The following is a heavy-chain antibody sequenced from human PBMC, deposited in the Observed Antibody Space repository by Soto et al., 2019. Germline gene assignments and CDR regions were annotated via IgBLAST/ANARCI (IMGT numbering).Heavy chain of an antibody. D-gene: IGHD3-10*02. CDR3: ARGVRDIFVRGGVMDV. CDR1: GYTFTNFG. V-gene: IGHV1-18*04. Sequence: QVQLVQSGVEVKKPGASVTVSCKASGYTFTNFGISWVRQAPGQGLEWMGWISTNAGITKYAQKFQGRVSMTTDTSSNTAYMELRSLRSDDTAVYYCARGVRDIFVRGGVMDVWGQGTTVTVSS. J-gene: IGHJ6*02. CDR2: ISTNAGIT.